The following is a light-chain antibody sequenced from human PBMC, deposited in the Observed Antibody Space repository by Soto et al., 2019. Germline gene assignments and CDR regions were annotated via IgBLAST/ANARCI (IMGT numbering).Light chain of an antibody. CDR1: SSDVGGYNY. CDR3: SSYTSSSTLRSV. CDR2: EVS. Sequence: QCSMTLTAAVSGSPGQSITIACTGTSSDVGGYNYVSWYQQHPGKAPKLMIYEVSNRPSGVSNRFSGSKSGNTASLTISGLQAEEEADYYCSSYTSSSTLRSVFGTGTKVTVL. J-gene: IGLJ1*01. V-gene: IGLV2-14*01.